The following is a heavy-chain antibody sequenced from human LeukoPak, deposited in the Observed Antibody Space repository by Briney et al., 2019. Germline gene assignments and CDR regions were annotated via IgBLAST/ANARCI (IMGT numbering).Heavy chain of an antibody. D-gene: IGHD4-23*01. Sequence: ASVKVSCKASGYTFTSYYMHWVRQAPGQGLEWMGIINPSGGSTSYAQKFQGRVTMTRDTSTSTVYMELSSLRSEDTAVYYCAKDLRFVTVVTPDAFDIWGQGTMVTVSS. V-gene: IGHV1-46*01. CDR2: INPSGGST. CDR1: GYTFTSYY. CDR3: AKDLRFVTVVTPDAFDI. J-gene: IGHJ3*02.